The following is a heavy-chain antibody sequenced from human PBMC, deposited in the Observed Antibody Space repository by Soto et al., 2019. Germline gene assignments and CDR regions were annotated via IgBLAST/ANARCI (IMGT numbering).Heavy chain of an antibody. Sequence: SETLSLTCTVSGGSISSSSYYWGWIRQPPGKGLEWIGSIYYSGSTYYNPSLKSRVTISVDTSKNQFSLKLSSVTAADTAVYYCARGDWFGTALDYWGQGTLVTVSS. V-gene: IGHV4-39*01. D-gene: IGHD3-10*01. J-gene: IGHJ4*02. CDR3: ARGDWFGTALDY. CDR1: GGSISSSSYY. CDR2: IYYSGST.